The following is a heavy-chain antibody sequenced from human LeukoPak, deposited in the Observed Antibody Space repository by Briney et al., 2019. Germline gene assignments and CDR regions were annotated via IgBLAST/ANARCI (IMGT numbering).Heavy chain of an antibody. D-gene: IGHD3-9*01. CDR1: GGSISSYY. CDR2: IYHSGST. Sequence: NPSETLSLTCTVSGGSISSYYWSWIRQPPGKGLEWIGCIYHSGSTNYNPSLKSRVTISIDTSTNQFSLKLTSVTAADTAVYYCARPFDRSWFDPWGQGTLVTVSS. CDR3: ARPFDRSWFDP. J-gene: IGHJ5*02. V-gene: IGHV4-59*08.